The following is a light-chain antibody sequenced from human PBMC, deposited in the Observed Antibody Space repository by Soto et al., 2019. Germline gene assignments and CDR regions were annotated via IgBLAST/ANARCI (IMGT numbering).Light chain of an antibody. CDR1: TSNIGSNT. CDR3: VIWDDSLNGVV. Sequence: QAVLTQPPSASGTHGQRVTISCSGSTSNIGSNTVNWYQQVPGTAPKLLIYTNNQRPSRVPDRFSGSKSGTSASLAISGLQSEDEADYYCVIWDDSLNGVVFGGGTKLTVL. J-gene: IGLJ2*01. CDR2: TNN. V-gene: IGLV1-44*01.